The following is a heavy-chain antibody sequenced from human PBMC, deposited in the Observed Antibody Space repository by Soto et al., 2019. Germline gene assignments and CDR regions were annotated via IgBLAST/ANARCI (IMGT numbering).Heavy chain of an antibody. Sequence: QVQLQESGPGLVKPSETLSLTCTVSGGTISRYYWSWIRQPPGKGLEWIGYMYNTGSTVYNPSFKSRVTSSADTSKNPFSLKLNSVTAADTSVYYCARDLWGYCGTDCSPLDVWGQGTTVTVSS. CDR3: ARDLWGYCGTDCSPLDV. CDR2: MYNTGST. D-gene: IGHD2-21*02. CDR1: GGTISRYY. V-gene: IGHV4-59*01. J-gene: IGHJ6*02.